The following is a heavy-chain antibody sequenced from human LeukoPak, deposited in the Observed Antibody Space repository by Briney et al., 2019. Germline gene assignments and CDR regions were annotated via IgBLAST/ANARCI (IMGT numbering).Heavy chain of an antibody. CDR3: ARESNYHGSGTGWFDP. D-gene: IGHD3-10*01. V-gene: IGHV4-30-4*07. CDR2: FYYSGST. J-gene: IGHJ5*02. CDR1: GGSISRGGYS. Sequence: SQTLSLTCAVSGGSISRGGYSWSWIRQPPGKGLEWIGYFYYSGSTYYNPSLKSRVTISVDTSKNQLSLKLSSVTAADTALYYCARESNYHGSGTGWFDPWGQGTLVTVSS.